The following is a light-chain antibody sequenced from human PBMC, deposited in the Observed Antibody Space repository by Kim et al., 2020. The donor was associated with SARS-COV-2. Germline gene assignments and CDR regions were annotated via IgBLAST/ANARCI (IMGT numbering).Light chain of an antibody. J-gene: IGKJ4*02. CDR2: DAS. V-gene: IGKV1-33*01. Sequence: DIQMTQSPSSLSASVGDRVTITCQASQDISSWLDWYQQKPGKAPKLLIYDASILETGVPSRFSGSGSGTDFTFTITSLQPDDIATYYCQQVDSFPITFGEGTKVDIK. CDR3: QQVDSFPIT. CDR1: QDISSW.